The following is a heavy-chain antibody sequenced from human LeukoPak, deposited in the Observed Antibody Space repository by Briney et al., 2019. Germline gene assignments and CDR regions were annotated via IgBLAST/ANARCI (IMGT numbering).Heavy chain of an antibody. J-gene: IGHJ4*02. V-gene: IGHV1-18*01. D-gene: IGHD3-9*01. CDR1: GYTFTSYG. Sequence: GASVKVSCKASGYTFTSYGISWVRQAPGQGLEWMGWISAYNGNTNYAQKLQGRVTMTRDMSTSTVYMELSSLRSEDTAVYYCARDLDYYDLLTGLVYWGQGTLVTVSS. CDR3: ARDLDYYDLLTGLVY. CDR2: ISAYNGNT.